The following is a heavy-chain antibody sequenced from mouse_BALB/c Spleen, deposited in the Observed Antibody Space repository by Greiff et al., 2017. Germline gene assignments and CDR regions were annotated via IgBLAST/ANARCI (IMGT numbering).Heavy chain of an antibody. D-gene: IGHD2-1*01. Sequence: EVKLQESGPELVKPGASVKISCKASGYTFTDYNMHWVKQSHGKSLEWIGYIYPYNGGTGYNQKFKSKATLTVDNSSSTAYMELRSLTSEDSAVYYCAKGYGNYGGYAMDYWGQGTSVTVSS. CDR1: GYTFTDYN. J-gene: IGHJ4*01. CDR2: IYPYNGGT. CDR3: AKGYGNYGGYAMDY. V-gene: IGHV1S29*02.